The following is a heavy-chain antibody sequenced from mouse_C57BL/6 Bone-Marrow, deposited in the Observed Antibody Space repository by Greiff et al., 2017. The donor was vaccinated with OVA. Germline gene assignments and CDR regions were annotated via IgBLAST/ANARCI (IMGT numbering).Heavy chain of an antibody. V-gene: IGHV14-4*01. CDR2: IDPENGDT. CDR1: GFNIKDDY. CDR3: TTWVITTVVAPPDAMDY. D-gene: IGHD1-1*01. J-gene: IGHJ4*01. Sequence: VQLQQSGAELVRPGASVKLSCTASGFNIKDDYMHWVKQRPEQGLEWIGWIDPENGDTEYASKFQGKATITADTSSNTAYLQLSSLTSEDTAVYDCTTWVITTVVAPPDAMDYWGQGTSVTVSS.